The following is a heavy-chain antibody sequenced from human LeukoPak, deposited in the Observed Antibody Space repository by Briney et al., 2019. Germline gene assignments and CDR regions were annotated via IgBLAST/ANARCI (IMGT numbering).Heavy chain of an antibody. D-gene: IGHD3-22*01. V-gene: IGHV3-33*01. Sequence: GGSLRLSCAASGFTFSSYGMHWVRQAPGKGLEWVAVIWYDGSNKYYADSVKGRFTISRDNGKNTLYLQMNSLRAEDTAVYYCARGSTYYDSSGQVPFDYWGQGTLVTVSS. CDR3: ARGSTYYDSSGQVPFDY. CDR1: GFTFSSYG. J-gene: IGHJ4*02. CDR2: IWYDGSNK.